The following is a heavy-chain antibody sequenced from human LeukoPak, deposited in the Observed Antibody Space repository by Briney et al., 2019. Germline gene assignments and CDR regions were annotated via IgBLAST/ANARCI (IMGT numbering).Heavy chain of an antibody. Sequence: ASVKASCKASGYTFTSYDINWVRQATGQGLEWMGWMNPNSGNTGYAQKFQGRVTMTRNTSISTAYMELSSLRSEDTAVYYCARVESITMVRTEFDPWGQGTLVTVSS. J-gene: IGHJ5*02. CDR2: MNPNSGNT. D-gene: IGHD3-10*01. CDR3: ARVESITMVRTEFDP. CDR1: GYTFTSYD. V-gene: IGHV1-8*01.